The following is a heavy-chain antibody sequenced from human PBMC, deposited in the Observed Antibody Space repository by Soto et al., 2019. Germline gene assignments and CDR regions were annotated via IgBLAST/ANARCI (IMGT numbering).Heavy chain of an antibody. CDR1: GFTFDDYA. J-gene: IGHJ4*02. D-gene: IGHD3-16*01. CDR3: ARSLGPSRHFFDH. CDR2: LSDTT. V-gene: IGHV3-23*01. Sequence: EVQLLDSGGDLVQPGGFLRLSCAASGFTFDDYAMSWVRQAPGKGLEWVSTLSDTTYYADSVRGRFTISRDTSGSTLYLQRNSLGVDDTAVYYCARSLGPSRHFFDHWGQGTLVTVSS.